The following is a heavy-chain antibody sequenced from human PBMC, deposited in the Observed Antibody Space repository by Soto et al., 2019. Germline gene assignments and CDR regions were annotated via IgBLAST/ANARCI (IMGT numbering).Heavy chain of an antibody. Sequence: GEFLNIYCTGSGYSFTSYCISWVRQVLGKGLEWMGRIDPSDSYTNYSPSFQGHVTISADKSISTAYLQWSSLKASDTARYYCATSGEDSSSGTLSGYYYGMDVWGEGTTVTVSS. D-gene: IGHD6-6*01. V-gene: IGHV5-10-1*01. CDR2: IDPSDSYT. CDR1: GYSFTSYC. J-gene: IGHJ6*04. CDR3: ATSGEDSSSGTLSGYYYGMDV.